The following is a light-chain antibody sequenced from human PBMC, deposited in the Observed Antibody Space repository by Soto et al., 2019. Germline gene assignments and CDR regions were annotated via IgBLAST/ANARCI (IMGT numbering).Light chain of an antibody. CDR3: QQRSNWPPWT. CDR1: QSVSSSY. V-gene: IGKV3D-20*02. CDR2: DAS. Sequence: EIVLTQSPGTLSLSPGERATVSCRASQSVSSSYLAWYQQKPGQAPRLLIYDASNRATGIPARFSGSGSGTDFTLTISSLEPEDFAVYYCQQRSNWPPWTFGQGTKVDIK. J-gene: IGKJ1*01.